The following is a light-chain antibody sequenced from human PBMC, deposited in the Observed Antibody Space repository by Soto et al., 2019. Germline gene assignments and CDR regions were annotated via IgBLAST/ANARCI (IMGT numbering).Light chain of an antibody. CDR3: HQYYNSPPT. CDR1: QSVLYNSNNKNY. J-gene: IGKJ2*01. CDR2: WAS. V-gene: IGKV4-1*01. Sequence: DIVMTQSPDSLAVSLGERATINCKSRQSVLYNSNNKNYLAWYQQKPGQPPKLLIYWASTRESGVPDRFSGSGSGTDFSLTISSLRAEDVAVYYCHQYYNSPPTFGQGTKLEIK.